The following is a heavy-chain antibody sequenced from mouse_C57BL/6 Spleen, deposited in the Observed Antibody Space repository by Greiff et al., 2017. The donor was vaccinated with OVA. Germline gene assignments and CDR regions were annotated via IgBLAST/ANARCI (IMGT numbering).Heavy chain of an antibody. V-gene: IGHV3-6*01. Sequence: EVKLVESGPGLVKPSQSLSLTCSVTGYSITSGYYWNWIRQFPGNKLEWMGYISYDGSNNYNPSLKNRISITRDTSKNQFFLKLNSVTTEDTATYYCARDPHYYGSSYGEYFDYWGQGTTLTVSS. CDR3: ARDPHYYGSSYGEYFDY. D-gene: IGHD1-1*01. CDR1: GYSITSGYY. J-gene: IGHJ2*01. CDR2: ISYDGSN.